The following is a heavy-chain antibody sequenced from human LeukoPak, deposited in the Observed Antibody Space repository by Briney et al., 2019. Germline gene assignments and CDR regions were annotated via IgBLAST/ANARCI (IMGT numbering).Heavy chain of an antibody. J-gene: IGHJ4*02. CDR3: ARAIAVRREDY. CDR2: INPNSGGT. V-gene: IGHV1-2*02. CDR1: GYTFTSYD. Sequence: GSVKVSCEASGYTFTSYDINWVRQATGQGLEWMGWINPNSGGTNYAQNFQGRVTVTRDTSISTAYMELSRLRSDDTAVYYCARAIAVRREDYWGQGTLVTVSS. D-gene: IGHD6-6*01.